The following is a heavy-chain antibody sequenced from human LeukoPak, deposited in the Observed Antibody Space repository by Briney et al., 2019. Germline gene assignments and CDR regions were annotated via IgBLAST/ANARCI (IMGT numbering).Heavy chain of an antibody. J-gene: IGHJ6*02. D-gene: IGHD2-2*01. CDR1: GYTFTSYY. CDR2: INPSGGST. Sequence: ASVKVSCKASGYTFTSYYMHWVRQAPGQGLEWMGIINPSGGSTSYAQKFQGRVTMTRDTSTSTVYMELSSLRSEDTAVYYCARDIVVVPAANTIYYYYYGMDVWGQGTTVTVSS. V-gene: IGHV1-46*01. CDR3: ARDIVVVPAANTIYYYYYGMDV.